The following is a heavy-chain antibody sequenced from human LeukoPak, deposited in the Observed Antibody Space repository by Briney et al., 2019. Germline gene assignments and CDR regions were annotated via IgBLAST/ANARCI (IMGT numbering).Heavy chain of an antibody. CDR1: GDSISSSSSY. Sequence: SETLSLTCTVSGDSISSSSSYWSWIRQPPGKGLEWIGYIYYSGSTNYNPSLKSRVTISIGTSKIQFSLKLNSVTAADTAVYYCARLTVGALDYWGQGTLVTVSS. D-gene: IGHD1-26*01. CDR3: ARLTVGALDY. J-gene: IGHJ4*02. V-gene: IGHV4-61*05. CDR2: IYYSGST.